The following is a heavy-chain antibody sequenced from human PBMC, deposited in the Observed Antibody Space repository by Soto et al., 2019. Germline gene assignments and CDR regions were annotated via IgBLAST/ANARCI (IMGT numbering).Heavy chain of an antibody. CDR2: IYPGDSDT. CDR1: GSRLTSYW. V-gene: IGHV5-51*01. Sequence: CKGSGSRLTSYWIGWVRQMPGKGLEWMGIIYPGDSDTRYSPSFQGQVTISADKSISTAYLQWSSLKASDTAMYYCVKDESINWYSGHFRHWGQGTLVTVSS. CDR3: VKDESINWYSGHFRH. D-gene: IGHD6-13*01. J-gene: IGHJ1*01.